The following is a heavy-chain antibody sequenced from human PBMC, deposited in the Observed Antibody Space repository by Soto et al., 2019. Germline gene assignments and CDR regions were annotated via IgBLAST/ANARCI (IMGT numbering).Heavy chain of an antibody. V-gene: IGHV2-5*02. D-gene: IGHD4-17*01. CDR2: IYWDDDK. J-gene: IGHJ4*02. CDR1: GFSLSTSGVG. Sequence: QITLKESGPPLVKPTQTLTLTCTFSGFSLSTSGVGVGWIRQPPGKALEWLALIYWDDDKRYSPSLKSRLTITKDTSKTQVVLTMTNMDPVDTATYYCAQSYGDYEADYWGQGTLVTVSS. CDR3: AQSYGDYEADY.